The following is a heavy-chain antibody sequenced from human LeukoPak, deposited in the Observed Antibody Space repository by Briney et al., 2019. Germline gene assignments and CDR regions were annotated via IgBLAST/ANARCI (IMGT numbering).Heavy chain of an antibody. CDR1: GGSISSGGYS. Sequence: SETLSLTCAVSGGSISSGGYSWNWIRQPTGKGLEWIGYIYNSGSTSYNPSLKSRVTMSVDTSKNQFSLKLNSVTAADTAVYYCARLRLGKSYYDILTGYYDYFDYWGQGTLVTVSS. CDR2: IYNSGST. CDR3: ARLRLGKSYYDILTGYYDYFDY. D-gene: IGHD3-9*01. J-gene: IGHJ4*02. V-gene: IGHV4-30-4*07.